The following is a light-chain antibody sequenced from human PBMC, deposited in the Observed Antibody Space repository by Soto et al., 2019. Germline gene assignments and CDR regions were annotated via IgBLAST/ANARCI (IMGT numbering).Light chain of an antibody. V-gene: IGLV2-14*01. CDR2: EVT. Sequence: HSALTQPASVSGSPGQSITISCTGTSSDVGGHRYVSWYQQHPGKAPKVVIYEVTNRPSGVSNRFSGSKSGATASLTISGLHAEDEADYYCNSYTSSTALYVFGTGTKVTV. J-gene: IGLJ1*01. CDR1: SSDVGGHRY. CDR3: NSYTSSTALYV.